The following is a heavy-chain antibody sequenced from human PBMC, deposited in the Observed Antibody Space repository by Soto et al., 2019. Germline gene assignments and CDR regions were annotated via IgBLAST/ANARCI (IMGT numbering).Heavy chain of an antibody. CDR2: IRSKAYGGTT. CDR3: TRVVVVAATPIDYFDY. CDR1: GFTFGDYA. Sequence: GGSLRLSCTASGFTFGDYAMSWFRQAPGKGLEWVGFIRSKAYGGTTEYAASVKGRFTISRDDSKSIAYLQMNSLKTEDTAVYYCTRVVVVAATPIDYFDYWGQGTLVTVSS. J-gene: IGHJ4*02. D-gene: IGHD2-15*01. V-gene: IGHV3-49*03.